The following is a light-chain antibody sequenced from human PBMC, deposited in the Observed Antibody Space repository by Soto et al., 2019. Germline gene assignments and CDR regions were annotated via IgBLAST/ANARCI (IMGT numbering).Light chain of an antibody. V-gene: IGKV1-5*03. Sequence: DIQMTQSPSTRSASVGDRVTITCRASQAISSWLAWYQQKPGKAPKLLIYRASSLESGVPSRFSGSGSGAEFTLTISSLQPDDFATYYCQHYDSYSGTFGPGTEVDIK. CDR3: QHYDSYSGT. CDR2: RAS. CDR1: QAISSW. J-gene: IGKJ3*01.